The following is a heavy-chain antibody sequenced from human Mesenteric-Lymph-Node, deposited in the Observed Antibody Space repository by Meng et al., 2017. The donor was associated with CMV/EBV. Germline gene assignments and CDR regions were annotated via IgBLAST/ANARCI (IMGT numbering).Heavy chain of an antibody. J-gene: IGHJ4*02. CDR1: GLTFSSYA. V-gene: IGHV3-23*03. Sequence: GLTFSSYAMRWVRQAPGKGMEWVSVIYSDGSSTNYADSVKGRFTISRDNSKKTLYLQMNSLRAEDTAVYYCAKDRGSGTTYAEFDSWGQGTLVTVSS. CDR3: AKDRGSGTTYAEFDS. D-gene: IGHD1-26*01. CDR2: IYSDGSST.